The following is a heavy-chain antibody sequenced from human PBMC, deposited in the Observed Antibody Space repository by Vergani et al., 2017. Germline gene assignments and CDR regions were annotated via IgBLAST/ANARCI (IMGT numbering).Heavy chain of an antibody. V-gene: IGHV3-23*01. J-gene: IGHJ6*02. CDR3: ARLERYCSSTSCYTYYYYYGMDV. Sequence: EVQLLESGGGLVQPGGSLRLSCAASGFTFSSYAMSWVRQAPGKGLEWVSAISGSGGSTYYADSVKGRFTISRDNAKNSLYLQMNSLRAEDTAVYYCARLERYCSSTSCYTYYYYYGMDVWGQGTTVTVSS. CDR1: GFTFSSYA. D-gene: IGHD2-2*02. CDR2: ISGSGGST.